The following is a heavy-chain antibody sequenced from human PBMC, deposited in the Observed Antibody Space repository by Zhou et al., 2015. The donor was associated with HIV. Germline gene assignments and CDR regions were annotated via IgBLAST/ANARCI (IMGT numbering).Heavy chain of an antibody. V-gene: IGHV1-69*08. CDR1: EMTFKDYI. D-gene: IGHD2-8*01. CDR3: ARDIELPTYGINDHYFYYYYMDV. Sequence: QVEQSGNEVKKPGSSVKVSCKASEMTFKDYIITWVRQAPGQGLEWMGRVIPLSGAADHAQKFRGRITFTADKSTGTVFMELRSLRSEDTAVYYCARDIELPTYGINDHYFYYYYMDVWGQRDRGHRLL. CDR2: VIPLSGAA. J-gene: IGHJ6*03.